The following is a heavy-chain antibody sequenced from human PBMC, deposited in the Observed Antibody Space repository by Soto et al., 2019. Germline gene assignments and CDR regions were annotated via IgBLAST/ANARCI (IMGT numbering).Heavy chain of an antibody. CDR3: VRTTGCGNYCSDY. J-gene: IGHJ4*02. D-gene: IGHD1-26*01. CDR1: GFTFSSYW. CDR2: INSDGSTT. Sequence: GGSLRLSCAASGFTFSSYWMHWVRQAPGKGLVWVSRINSDGSTTSYADSVKGRFTISRDNAQNTLYLQMNSLRAEDTAVYYCVRTTGCGNYCSDYWGQGTLVTVSS. V-gene: IGHV3-74*01.